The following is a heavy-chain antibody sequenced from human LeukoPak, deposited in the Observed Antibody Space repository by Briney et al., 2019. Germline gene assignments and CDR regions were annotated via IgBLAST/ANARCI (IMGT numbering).Heavy chain of an antibody. CDR2: IYGSGNT. J-gene: IGHJ4*02. Sequence: SETLSLTCTVSGGSVSSGSYYWSWIRQPPGKGLEWIGHIYGSGNTNYNPSLKSRVSISADTSKNQFSLRLSSVTAADTAVYYCARDHSFFGGLDYWGQGTLVTASS. D-gene: IGHD4-23*01. CDR1: GGSVSSGSYY. CDR3: ARDHSFFGGLDY. V-gene: IGHV4-61*01.